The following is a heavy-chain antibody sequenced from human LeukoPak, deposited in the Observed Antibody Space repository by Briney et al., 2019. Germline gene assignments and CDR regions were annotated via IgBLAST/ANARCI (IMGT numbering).Heavy chain of an antibody. CDR1: GGSISNYW. CDR3: ARWYSSGWAFDY. V-gene: IGHV4-59*08. D-gene: IGHD6-19*01. J-gene: IGHJ4*02. Sequence: SETLSLTCTVSGGSISNYWWSWIRQPPGKGLEWIGYIYYSGSTNYNPSLKSRVTISVDTSKNQFSLKLSSVTAADTAVYYCARWYSSGWAFDYWGQGTLVTVSS. CDR2: IYYSGST.